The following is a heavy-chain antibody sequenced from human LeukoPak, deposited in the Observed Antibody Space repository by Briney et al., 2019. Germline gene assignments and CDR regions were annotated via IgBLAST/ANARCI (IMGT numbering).Heavy chain of an antibody. V-gene: IGHV3-11*06. Sequence: KPGGSLRLSCAASGFAFSDYYMSWIRQAPGKGLEWVASIGTSNGHMYYPDSLKGRFTVSRDNAKNTLYLQMNSLRAEDTAVYYCAKDLIVVVPAAGYYMDVWGKGTTVTVSS. CDR3: AKDLIVVVPAAGYYMDV. CDR2: IGTSNGHM. D-gene: IGHD2-2*01. J-gene: IGHJ6*03. CDR1: GFAFSDYY.